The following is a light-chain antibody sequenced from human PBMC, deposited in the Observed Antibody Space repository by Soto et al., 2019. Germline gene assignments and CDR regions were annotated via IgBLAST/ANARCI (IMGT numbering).Light chain of an antibody. J-gene: IGKJ1*01. CDR3: LQDYGDSWT. CDR1: QDIRND. CDR2: AAS. V-gene: IGKV1-17*01. Sequence: DIQMTQSPSSLYAYVGDRVTITCRASQDIRNDLGWYQQKPGKPPQRLIFAASSLQSGVPSRFSGSGSGTEFTLTISSLQPEDFASYYCLQDYGDSWTFGQGTKVDIK.